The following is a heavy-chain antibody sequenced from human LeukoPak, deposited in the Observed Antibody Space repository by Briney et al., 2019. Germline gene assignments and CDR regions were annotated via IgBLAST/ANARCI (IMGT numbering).Heavy chain of an antibody. J-gene: IGHJ4*02. V-gene: IGHV4-38-2*02. CDR2: IYHSGST. CDR3: ALEAVAGTIGY. D-gene: IGHD6-19*01. Sequence: PSETLSLTCTVSGYSISSGYYWGWIRQPPGKGLEWIGSIYHSGSTYYNPPLKSRVTISVDTSKNQFSLKLGSVTAADTAVYYCALEAVAGTIGYWGQGTLVTVSS. CDR1: GYSISSGYY.